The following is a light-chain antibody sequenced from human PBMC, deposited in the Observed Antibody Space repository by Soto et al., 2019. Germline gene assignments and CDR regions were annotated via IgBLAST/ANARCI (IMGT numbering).Light chain of an antibody. Sequence: QSVLTQPASVSGSPGQSITISCTGTTSDVGLYNYVSWYQQHPGKAPKLMIYEVSNRPSGVSNRFSGAKSGNTASLTISGLQAEDEADYYCTSYTSSNTVIFGGGTKLTVL. CDR1: TSDVGLYNY. V-gene: IGLV2-14*01. CDR2: EVS. CDR3: TSYTSSNTVI. J-gene: IGLJ2*01.